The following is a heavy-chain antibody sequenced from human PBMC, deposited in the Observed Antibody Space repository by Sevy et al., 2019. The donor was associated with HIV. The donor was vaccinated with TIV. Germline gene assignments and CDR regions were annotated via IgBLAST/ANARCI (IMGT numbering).Heavy chain of an antibody. CDR3: AKSRAITMIVVVMSFDY. J-gene: IGHJ4*02. CDR1: GFTFSSYA. V-gene: IGHV3-23*01. D-gene: IGHD3-22*01. CDR2: ISGSGGST. Sequence: GGSLRLSCAASGFTFSSYAMSWVRQAPGKGLEWVSGISGSGGSTYYADSVKGRFTISRDNSKNTLYLQMNSLRAEDTAVYYCAKSRAITMIVVVMSFDYWGQGTLVTVSS.